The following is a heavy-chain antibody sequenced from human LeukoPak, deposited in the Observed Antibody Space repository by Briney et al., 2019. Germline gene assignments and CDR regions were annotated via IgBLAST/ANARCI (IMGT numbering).Heavy chain of an antibody. D-gene: IGHD2-15*01. Sequence: GASVKVSCKASGGTFSSYAISWVRQAPGQGLEWMGGIIPIFGTANYAQKFQGRVTITADESTSTAYMELSSLRSEDTAVYYCATAATRRYYYYYGMDVWGQGTTVTVSS. J-gene: IGHJ6*02. CDR3: ATAATRRYYYYYGMDV. CDR2: IIPIFGTA. CDR1: GGTFSSYA. V-gene: IGHV1-69*01.